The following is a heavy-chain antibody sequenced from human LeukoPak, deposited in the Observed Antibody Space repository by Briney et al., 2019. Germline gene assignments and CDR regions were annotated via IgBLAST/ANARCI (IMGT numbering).Heavy chain of an antibody. J-gene: IGHJ4*02. V-gene: IGHV4-59*08. Sequence: SETLSLTCTVSGGSISSYYWSWIRQPPGKGLEWIGYIYYSGSTNFNPSLKSRVTISVDTSKNQFSLKLSSVTAADTAVYYCARVRRVGATPFDYWGQGTLVTVSS. CDR3: ARVRRVGATPFDY. CDR1: GGSISSYY. CDR2: IYYSGST. D-gene: IGHD1-26*01.